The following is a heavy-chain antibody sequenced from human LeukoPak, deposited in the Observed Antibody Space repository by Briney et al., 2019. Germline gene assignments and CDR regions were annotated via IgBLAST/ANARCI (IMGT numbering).Heavy chain of an antibody. J-gene: IGHJ4*02. CDR2: NSSSGSTI. D-gene: IGHD5-24*01. CDR3: ARGDGYNLYYFDY. V-gene: IGHV3-11*01. CDR1: GFTFSDYY. Sequence: GGSLRLSCAASGFTFSDYYMSWIRQAPGKGLEWVSYNSSSGSTIYYADSVKGRFTISRDNAKNSLYLQMNSLSAEDTAVYYCARGDGYNLYYFDYWGQGTLVTVSS.